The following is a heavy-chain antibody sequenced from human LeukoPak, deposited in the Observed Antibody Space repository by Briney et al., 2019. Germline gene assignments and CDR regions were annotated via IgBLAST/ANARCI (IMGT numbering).Heavy chain of an antibody. J-gene: IGHJ4*02. D-gene: IGHD2-8*01. CDR3: AKEQRIRHCSEGVCMEGYYFDY. CDR2: LSRGGETR. V-gene: IGHV3-23*01. Sequence: GGSLTLSCTGSGLPFNLFAMNWVRQAPGQGLEWVSCLSRGGETRKYADSVKGRFTVSRDASKNMVFLQMNDLRPEDTAVYYCAKEQRIRHCSEGVCMEGYYFDYWGQGSLVTVSS. CDR1: GLPFNLFA.